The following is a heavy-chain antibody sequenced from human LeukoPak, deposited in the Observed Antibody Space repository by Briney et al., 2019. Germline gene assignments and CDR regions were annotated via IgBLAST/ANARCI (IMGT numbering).Heavy chain of an antibody. CDR1: GYSISSGYY. Sequence: KSSETLSLTCTVSGYSISSGYYWSWIRQPPGKGLEWIGEINHSGSTNYNPSLKSRVTISVDTSKNQFSLKLSSVTAADTAVYYCARRYSSRCRFDPWGQGTLVTVSS. J-gene: IGHJ5*02. CDR3: ARRYSSRCRFDP. D-gene: IGHD6-13*01. CDR2: INHSGST. V-gene: IGHV4-38-2*02.